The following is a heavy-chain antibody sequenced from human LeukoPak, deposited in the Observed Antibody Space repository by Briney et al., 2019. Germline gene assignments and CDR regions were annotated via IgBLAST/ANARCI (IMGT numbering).Heavy chain of an antibody. CDR3: ARDGTGVNFDY. CDR2: ISAYNGNT. Sequence: ASVKVSCKASGYTFSSYGTTWVRQAPGQGLEWMGWISAYNGNTNYAQKLQGRVTMTTDTSTSTGYMELRSLRSDDTAVYYCARDGTGVNFDYWGQGTLVTVSS. D-gene: IGHD7-27*01. J-gene: IGHJ4*02. V-gene: IGHV1-18*01. CDR1: GYTFSSYG.